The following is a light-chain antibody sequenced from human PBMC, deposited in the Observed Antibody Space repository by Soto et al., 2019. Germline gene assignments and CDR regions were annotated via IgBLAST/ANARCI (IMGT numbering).Light chain of an antibody. CDR2: EVS. V-gene: IGLV2-8*01. CDR3: SSYSGSDNYV. J-gene: IGLJ1*01. Sequence: QSVLTQPPSASVSPGQSVTISCTGTSSDVGGYNFVSWYQQYPGKAPKLMIYEVSKRPSGVPDRFSGSKSGNTASLTVSGLQAEDEADYYCSSYSGSDNYVFGTGTKVTVL. CDR1: SSDVGGYNF.